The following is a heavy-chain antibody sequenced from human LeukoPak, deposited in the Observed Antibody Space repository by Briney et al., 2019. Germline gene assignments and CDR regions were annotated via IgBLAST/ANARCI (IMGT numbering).Heavy chain of an antibody. CDR1: GFTFKDYG. D-gene: IGHD1-26*01. Sequence: PGGSLRLSCAATGFTFKDYGMHWVRQPPGKVLEWVSSINWDGGGTDYADSVKGRFTISRDNAKNSLYLQLSSLRPEDTASYYCAKHMRATNTYSFFGLDVWGQGTTVTVSS. CDR3: AKHMRATNTYSFFGLDV. V-gene: IGHV3-9*01. CDR2: INWDGGGT. J-gene: IGHJ6*02.